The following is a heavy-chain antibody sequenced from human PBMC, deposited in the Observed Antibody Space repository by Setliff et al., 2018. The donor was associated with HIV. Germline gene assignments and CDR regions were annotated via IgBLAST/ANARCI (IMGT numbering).Heavy chain of an antibody. CDR3: ASFYGDYGY. V-gene: IGHV3-48*02. CDR2: IGSSNHGI. D-gene: IGHD3-10*01. CDR1: GFAFDNYG. Sequence: GESLKISCEASGFAFDNYGMTWVRQAPGKGLDWVAHIGSSNHGIHYTASVQGRFTVSRDNANNLLFLQMNNLRDEDTAVYYCASFYGDYGYWGHGTQVTVSS. J-gene: IGHJ4*01.